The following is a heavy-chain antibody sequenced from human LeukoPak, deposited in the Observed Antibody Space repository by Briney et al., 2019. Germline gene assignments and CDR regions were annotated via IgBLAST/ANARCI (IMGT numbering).Heavy chain of an antibody. Sequence: PGGSLRLSCAASGFTFSSYGMHWVRQAPGKGLEWVAVISYDGSNKYYADSVKGRFTISRDNSKNTLYLQMNSLRAEDTAVYYCAKGGYYCGGDCPDAFDIWGQGTMVTVSS. D-gene: IGHD2-21*02. CDR3: AKGGYYCGGDCPDAFDI. V-gene: IGHV3-30*18. CDR2: ISYDGSNK. J-gene: IGHJ3*02. CDR1: GFTFSSYG.